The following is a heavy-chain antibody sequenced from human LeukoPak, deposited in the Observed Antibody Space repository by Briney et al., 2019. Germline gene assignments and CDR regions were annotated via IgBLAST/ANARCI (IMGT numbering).Heavy chain of an antibody. CDR3: AKAAAKIVVVPAANDY. J-gene: IGHJ4*02. CDR2: ISGSGGST. D-gene: IGHD2-2*01. CDR1: GFTFSSYA. V-gene: IGHV3-23*01. Sequence: GGSLRLSCAASGFTFSSYAMSWVRQAPGKGLEWVSAISGSGGSTYYADSVKGRFTNSRDNSKNTLYLQMNSLRAEDTAVYYCAKAAAKIVVVPAANDYWGQGTLVTVSS.